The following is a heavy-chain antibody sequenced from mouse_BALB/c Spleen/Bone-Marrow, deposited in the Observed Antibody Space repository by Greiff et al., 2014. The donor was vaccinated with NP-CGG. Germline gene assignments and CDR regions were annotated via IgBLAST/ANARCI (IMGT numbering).Heavy chain of an antibody. CDR2: INPGNGRT. D-gene: IGHD1-3*01. CDR1: GYNFISYW. J-gene: IGHJ1*01. Sequence: VQLQQSGAELVKPGASVKLSCKASGYNFISYWIHWVKQRPGQGLEWIGEINPGNGRTNYNEKFKNKATLTIDKSSSTAYMQLGRLTSEDSAVYYCARWGKGYFDVWGAGTTVTVSS. V-gene: IGHV1S81*02. CDR3: ARWGKGYFDV.